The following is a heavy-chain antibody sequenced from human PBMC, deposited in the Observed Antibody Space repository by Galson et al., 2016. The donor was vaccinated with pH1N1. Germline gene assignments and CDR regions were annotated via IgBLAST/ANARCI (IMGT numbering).Heavy chain of an antibody. J-gene: IGHJ3*02. V-gene: IGHV5-10-1*01. Sequence: QSGAEVKKPGESLRISCKGSGNSFTSSWISWVRQMPGKGLEWMGRIDPSDSYTNYSPSFQGHVTISADKSISTAYLQWSSLKASDTAMYYCARFNDADSSDNAFDIWGQGTMVTVSS. CDR3: ARFNDADSSDNAFDI. D-gene: IGHD1-1*01. CDR1: GNSFTSSW. CDR2: IDPSDSYT.